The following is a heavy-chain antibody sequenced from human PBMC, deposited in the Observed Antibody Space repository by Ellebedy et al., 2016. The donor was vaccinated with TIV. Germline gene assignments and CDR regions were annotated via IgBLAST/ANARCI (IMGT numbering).Heavy chain of an antibody. CDR3: ATEAGASRLVGGAFDM. J-gene: IGHJ3*02. Sequence: PGGSLRLSCATSGFTFGSYAMHWVPQAPGKGLEWVAVISYDGNVKYYSDSVKGRFTISRDNSKDKLYLQMNSLRVEDTAVYYCATEAGASRLVGGAFDMWGQGTMVTVSS. D-gene: IGHD6-25*01. CDR2: ISYDGNVK. V-gene: IGHV3-30*04. CDR1: GFTFGSYA.